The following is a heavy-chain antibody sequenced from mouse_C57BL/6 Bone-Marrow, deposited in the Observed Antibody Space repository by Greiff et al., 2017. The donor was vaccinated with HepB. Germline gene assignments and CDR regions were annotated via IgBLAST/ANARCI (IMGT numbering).Heavy chain of an antibody. D-gene: IGHD2-3*01. CDR2: INYDGSST. J-gene: IGHJ1*03. CDR1: GFTFSDYY. Sequence: EVKVVESEGGLVQPGSSMKLSCTASGFTFSDYYMAWVRQVPEKGLEWVANINYDGSSTYYLDSLKSRFIISRDNAKNILYLQMSSLKSEDTATYYCARDHDGYYWYFDVWGTGTTVTVSS. V-gene: IGHV5-16*01. CDR3: ARDHDGYYWYFDV.